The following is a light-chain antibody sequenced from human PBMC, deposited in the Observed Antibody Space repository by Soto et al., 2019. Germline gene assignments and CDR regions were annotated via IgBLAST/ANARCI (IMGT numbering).Light chain of an antibody. CDR1: SSDVGDYNY. Sequence: QSALTQPASVSGSPGQSITLSCTGTSSDVGDYNYVSWYQQHPGKAPKLMIYDVSNRPSGVSNRFSGSKSGNTASLTISGLQAEDEANYYCSSSTSSSTFYVFGTGTKVTVL. CDR3: SSSTSSSTFYV. V-gene: IGLV2-14*01. J-gene: IGLJ1*01. CDR2: DVS.